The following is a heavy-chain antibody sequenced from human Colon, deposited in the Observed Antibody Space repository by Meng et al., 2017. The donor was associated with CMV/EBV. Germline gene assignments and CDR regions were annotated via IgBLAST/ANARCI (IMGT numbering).Heavy chain of an antibody. J-gene: IGHJ4*02. D-gene: IGHD3-3*01. V-gene: IGHV4-34*01. CDR2: INQSGST. CDR1: GGSLSGYY. CDR3: AREAGPFFGVIVYDS. Sequence: QVQLKRWGRGLLKPSETLSLPCVVSGGSLSGYYWTWIRQSPGKGLEWIGEINQSGSTNYNPSLKSRVTVSVDTSKNQFSLRVTSVTAADSALYYCAREAGPFFGVIVYDSWGQGTLVTVSS.